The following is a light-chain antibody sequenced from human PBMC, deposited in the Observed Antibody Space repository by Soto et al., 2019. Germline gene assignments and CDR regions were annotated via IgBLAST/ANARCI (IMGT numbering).Light chain of an antibody. Sequence: DIQMTQSPSTLSASVGDRVTITCRASQSISTWLAWYQQKPGKAPKLLIYKSSSLESGVPSRFSGSGSGTEFTLTISSLQPDDLATYYCQQYNSYLWTFGQGTKVEI. CDR1: QSISTW. CDR3: QQYNSYLWT. J-gene: IGKJ1*01. CDR2: KSS. V-gene: IGKV1-5*03.